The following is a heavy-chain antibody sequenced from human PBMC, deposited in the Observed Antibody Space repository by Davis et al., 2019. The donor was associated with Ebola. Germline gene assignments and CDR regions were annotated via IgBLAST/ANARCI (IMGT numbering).Heavy chain of an antibody. Sequence: ASVKVSCKASGYTFTSYAMHWVRQAPEQRLEWMGWVHGGNGNTKYSQRFQGRVTITTDTSASTAYLDLSSLRSDDTAVFYCARATFGYNSGWYADYWGQGTLVTVSS. CDR1: GYTFTSYA. J-gene: IGHJ4*02. V-gene: IGHV1-3*01. CDR3: ARATFGYNSGWYADY. CDR2: VHGGNGNT. D-gene: IGHD6-19*01.